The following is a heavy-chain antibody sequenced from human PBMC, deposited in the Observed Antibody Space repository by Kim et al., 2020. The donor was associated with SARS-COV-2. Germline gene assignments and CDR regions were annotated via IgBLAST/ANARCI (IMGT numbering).Heavy chain of an antibody. CDR3: SRLLYCSSTVCSDGEYYFD. V-gene: IGHV1-69*04. D-gene: IGHD2-2*01. CDR2: IIPIVGNT. CDR1: GGTLSKYA. Sequence: SVKVSCKASGGTLSKYAFSWVRQAPGQGLEWMGRIIPIVGNTKYAQNFQGRVSITADMSASTSYMELSSLRSDDTAVYYCSRLLYCSSTVCSDGEYYFD. J-gene: IGHJ4*01.